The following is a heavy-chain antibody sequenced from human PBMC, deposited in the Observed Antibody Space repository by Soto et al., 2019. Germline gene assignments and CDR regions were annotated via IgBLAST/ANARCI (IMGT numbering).Heavy chain of an antibody. J-gene: IGHJ5*02. V-gene: IGHV4-31*03. Sequence: QVQLQESGPGLVKPSQTLSLTCTVSGGSISSGGYYWSWIRQHPGKGLEWIGDIYYSGSTNYNPSLKSRVTISVDTSKNQFSLKLSSVTAADTAVYYCARTLWQQLGLGWFDPWGQGTLVTVSS. CDR3: ARTLWQQLGLGWFDP. CDR2: IYYSGST. CDR1: GGSISSGGYY. D-gene: IGHD6-13*01.